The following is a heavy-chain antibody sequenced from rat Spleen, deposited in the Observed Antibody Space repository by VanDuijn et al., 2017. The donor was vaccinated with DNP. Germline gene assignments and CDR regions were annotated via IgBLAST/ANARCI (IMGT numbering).Heavy chain of an antibody. J-gene: IGHJ3*01. V-gene: IGHV5-25*01. CDR1: GFTFSNYD. Sequence: EVQLVESGGGLVQPGRSLKLSCAASGFTFSNYDMAWVRQAPTKGLEWVASISTSGGSTYYGDSVKGRFTISRDNAKSTLYLQMNSLRSEDMATYYCARPIYNNHGGFAYWGQGTLVTVSS. CDR3: ARPIYNNHGGFAY. CDR2: ISTSGGST. D-gene: IGHD1-10*01.